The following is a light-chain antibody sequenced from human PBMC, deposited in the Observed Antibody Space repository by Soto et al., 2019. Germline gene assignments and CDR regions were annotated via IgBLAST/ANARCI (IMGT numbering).Light chain of an antibody. J-gene: IGKJ4*01. CDR2: GAT. CDR3: QQRSKWPLT. CDR1: QSVSIL. Sequence: EIVMTQSPATLSMSPVERATLSCMASQSVSILLAWYQQKPGQAPRLLIHGATTRATGIPARFSGSGSGTDFTLTISSLEPEDFAVYYCQQRSKWPLTFGGGTKVDIK. V-gene: IGKV3-11*01.